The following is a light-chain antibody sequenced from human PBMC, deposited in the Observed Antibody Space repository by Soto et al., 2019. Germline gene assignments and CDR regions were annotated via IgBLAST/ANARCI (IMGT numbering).Light chain of an antibody. CDR1: SSDVGGYNY. V-gene: IGLV2-14*01. J-gene: IGLJ1*01. CDR2: GVT. Sequence: LTQPASVSGSPGQSITISCTGTSSDVGGYNYVSWYQQYPGKAPKLIIYGVTNRPSGVSNRFSGSKTGNTASLTISGLQAEDEADYYCFSHRGGDSHVFGTGTKVTVL. CDR3: FSHRGGDSHV.